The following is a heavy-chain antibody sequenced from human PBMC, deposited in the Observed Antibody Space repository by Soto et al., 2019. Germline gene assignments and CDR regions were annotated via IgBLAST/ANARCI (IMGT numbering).Heavy chain of an antibody. CDR1: GYIFTAYS. CDR3: AREETCSDGICYSEYFQR. D-gene: IGHD2-15*01. J-gene: IGHJ1*01. V-gene: IGHV1-46*01. Sequence: GASVKVSCKTSGYIFTAYSMLWVRQAPGQGLEWMGVVNASGGSTNYAQKFQGRITMTRDTSTSTVYMHQSSLTSEDTAVNYCAREETCSDGICYSEYFQRWGQGTLVTVSS. CDR2: VNASGGST.